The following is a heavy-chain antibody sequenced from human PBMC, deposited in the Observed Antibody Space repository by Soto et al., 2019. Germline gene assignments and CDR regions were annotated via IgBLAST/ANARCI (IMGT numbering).Heavy chain of an antibody. D-gene: IGHD3-3*01. J-gene: IGHJ6*02. V-gene: IGHV1-18*01. Sequence: QVQLVQSGAEVKKPGASVKVSCKASGYTFTSYGISWVRQAPGQGLEWMGWISAYNGNTNYAQKLQGRVTMTTDTSTSTAYMALRSLRSDDTAVYYCAREGRTPEGVVLYGMDVWGQGTTVTVSS. CDR3: AREGRTPEGVVLYGMDV. CDR1: GYTFTSYG. CDR2: ISAYNGNT.